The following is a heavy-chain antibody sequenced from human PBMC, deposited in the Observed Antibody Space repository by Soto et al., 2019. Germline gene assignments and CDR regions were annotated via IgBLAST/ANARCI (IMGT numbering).Heavy chain of an antibody. V-gene: IGHV1-69*01. CDR2: IIPIFGTA. J-gene: IGHJ5*02. D-gene: IGHD6-6*01. Sequence: QVQLVQSGAEVKKPGSSVKVSCKASGGTFSSYAISWVRQAPGQGLEWMGGIIPIFGTANYAQKFQGRVTITADESTSTAYRELSSLRSEDTAVYYCARDPRGVQQLVPYNGFDPWGQGTLVTVSS. CDR3: ARDPRGVQQLVPYNGFDP. CDR1: GGTFSSYA.